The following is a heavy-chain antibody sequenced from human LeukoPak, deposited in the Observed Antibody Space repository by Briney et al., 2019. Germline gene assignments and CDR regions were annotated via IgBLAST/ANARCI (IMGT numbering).Heavy chain of an antibody. V-gene: IGHV3-21*01. CDR2: ISSSSSYI. CDR3: ARETYYDYVWGSYQDDNWFDP. J-gene: IGHJ5*02. D-gene: IGHD3-16*02. Sequence: GGSPRLSCAASGFTFSTYAMSWVRQAPGKGLEWVSSISSSSSYIYYADSVKGRFTISRDNAKNSLYLQMNSLRAEDTAVYYCARETYYDYVWGSYQDDNWFDPWGQGTLVTVSS. CDR1: GFTFSTYA.